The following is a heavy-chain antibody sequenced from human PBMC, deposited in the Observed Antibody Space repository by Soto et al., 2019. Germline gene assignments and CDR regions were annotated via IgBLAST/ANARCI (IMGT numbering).Heavy chain of an antibody. D-gene: IGHD2-2*01. CDR1: GFTFSTYG. J-gene: IGHJ4*02. V-gene: IGHV3-30*18. CDR2: ISYDGSNK. Sequence: QVQLVESGGALVQPGRSLRLSCAASGFTFSTYGIHWVRQAPGKGLEWVALISYDGSNKYYADSVKGRFTISRDNSKNTLNLQMISLRAQDTAVYYCAKDRGPLHCSSVSCYREGLDYWGQGTLVTVSS. CDR3: AKDRGPLHCSSVSCYREGLDY.